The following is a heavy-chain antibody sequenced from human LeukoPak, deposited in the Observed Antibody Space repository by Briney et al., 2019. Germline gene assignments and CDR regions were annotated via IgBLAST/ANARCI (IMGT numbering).Heavy chain of an antibody. Sequence: PSETLSLTCAVYGGSFSSYYWSWIRQPPGKGLEWIGYIYYSGSTNYNPSLKSRVTISVDTSKNQFSLKLSSVTAADTAVYYCASRRDTAMALFDYWGQGTLVTVSS. V-gene: IGHV4-59*01. J-gene: IGHJ4*02. CDR2: IYYSGST. CDR3: ASRRDTAMALFDY. D-gene: IGHD5-18*01. CDR1: GGSFSSYY.